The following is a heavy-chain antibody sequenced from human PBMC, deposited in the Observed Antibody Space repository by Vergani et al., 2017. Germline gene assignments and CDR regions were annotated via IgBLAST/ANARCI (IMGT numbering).Heavy chain of an antibody. D-gene: IGHD3-22*01. J-gene: IGHJ3*02. CDR1: GFTFDDYA. Sequence: EVQLVESGGGLVQPGRSLRLSCAASGFTFDDYAMHWVRQAPGKGLEWVSGISWNSGSTGYADSVKGRFTISRDNAKNSLYLQMNSLRAEDTALYYCAKVRDSSGYYFDACDIWGQGTMVTVSS. V-gene: IGHV3-9*01. CDR2: ISWNSGST. CDR3: AKVRDSSGYYFDACDI.